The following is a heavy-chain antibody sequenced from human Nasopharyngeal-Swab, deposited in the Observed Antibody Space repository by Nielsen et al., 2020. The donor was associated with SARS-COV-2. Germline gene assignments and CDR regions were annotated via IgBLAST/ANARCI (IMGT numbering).Heavy chain of an antibody. Sequence: SETLSLTCTVSGGSISSYYWSWIRQPPGKGLEWIRYIYYSGSTNYNPSLKSRVTISVDTSKNQFSLKLSSVTAADTAVYYCAREILEEYSGSYNHYYYYGMDVWGQGTTVTVSS. V-gene: IGHV4-59*01. CDR3: AREILEEYSGSYNHYYYYGMDV. CDR2: IYYSGST. J-gene: IGHJ6*02. CDR1: GGSISSYY. D-gene: IGHD1-26*01.